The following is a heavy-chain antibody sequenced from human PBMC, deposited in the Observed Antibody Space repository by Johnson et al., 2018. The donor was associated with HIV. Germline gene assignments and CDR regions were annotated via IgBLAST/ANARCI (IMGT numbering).Heavy chain of an antibody. J-gene: IGHJ3*02. Sequence: QVQLVESGGGSVKPGGSLRLSCAASEFTFKDYYMNWIRQAPGKGLEWVSHISSSGTTKYHPDSVKGRFTISRDNAKKSLYLEMRDLRVDDTATYYCARESSPWCGDYAGYGLDIWGQGTRVAVSS. D-gene: IGHD4-17*01. CDR3: ARESSPWCGDYAGYGLDI. CDR2: ISSSGTTK. CDR1: EFTFKDYY. V-gene: IGHV3-11*04.